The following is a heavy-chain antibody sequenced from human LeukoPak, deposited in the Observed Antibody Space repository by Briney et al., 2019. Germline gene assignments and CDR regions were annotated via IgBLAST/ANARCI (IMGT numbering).Heavy chain of an antibody. CDR1: GFTFSSYA. CDR2: ISGSGGST. CDR3: AKDLYYYDSSGYSDY. V-gene: IGHV3-23*01. D-gene: IGHD3-22*01. J-gene: IGHJ4*02. Sequence: GGSLRLSCAASGFTFSSYAMSWVRQAPGKGLEWVSAISGSGGSTYYADSVKGRFTISRDNSKNTLYLQMNSLRAEDTAVYYCAKDLYYYDSSGYSDYWGQGTLVTVSS.